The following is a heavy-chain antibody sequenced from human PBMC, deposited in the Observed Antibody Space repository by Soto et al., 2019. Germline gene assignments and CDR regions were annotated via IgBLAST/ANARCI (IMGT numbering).Heavy chain of an antibody. D-gene: IGHD1-1*01. CDR3: ARDREQRTKTLWFDP. CDR1: GVSISSYY. Sequence: WETLSITCTVAGVSISSYYCGWIRQPPGKGLEWIGYIYYSGSTNYNPSLKSRVPISIDTSKNQCSLKLSYVTAADTAVYYCARDREQRTKTLWFDPCGQGTLVTVSS. V-gene: IGHV4-59*01. CDR2: IYYSGST. J-gene: IGHJ5*02.